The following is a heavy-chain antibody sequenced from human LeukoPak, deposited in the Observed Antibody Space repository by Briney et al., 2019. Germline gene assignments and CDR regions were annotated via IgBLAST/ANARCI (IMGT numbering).Heavy chain of an antibody. Sequence: ASVKVSCKASGYTFTGYYMHWVRQAPGQGLEWMGWINPNSGGTNYAQKFQGRVTMTRDTSISTVYMELSSLRSEDTAVYYCARDPSVRGVIYYMDVWGKGTTVTISS. V-gene: IGHV1-2*02. CDR1: GYTFTGYY. J-gene: IGHJ6*03. D-gene: IGHD3-10*02. CDR3: ARDPSVRGVIYYMDV. CDR2: INPNSGGT.